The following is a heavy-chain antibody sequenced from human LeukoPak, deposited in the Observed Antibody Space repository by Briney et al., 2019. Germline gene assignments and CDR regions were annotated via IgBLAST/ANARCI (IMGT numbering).Heavy chain of an antibody. Sequence: GGSLRLSCAAGGFRFTAFAMSWVRLTPGKGLEWVSSISSTGVTKHYADSVRGRFTISRDNAKKSLFLQMSGLSPEDTAVYYCARDPHATGDYYFDNWGQGALVTVSS. CDR2: ISSTGVTK. V-gene: IGHV3-21*01. J-gene: IGHJ4*02. CDR1: GFRFTAFA. CDR3: ARDPHATGDYYFDN.